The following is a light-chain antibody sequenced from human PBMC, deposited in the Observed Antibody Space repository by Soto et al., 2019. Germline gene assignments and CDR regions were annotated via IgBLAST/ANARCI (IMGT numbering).Light chain of an antibody. CDR1: QSVSSSY. V-gene: IGKV3-20*01. J-gene: IGKJ1*01. Sequence: EIVLTQSPGTRSLSPGERATLSCRASQSVSSSYLAWYQQKPGQAPRLLIYGASSRATGIPDRFSGSGSGTDFTLTISRLETEDFAVYYCQQHGTSPTWTFGQGTKVDIK. CDR2: GAS. CDR3: QQHGTSPTWT.